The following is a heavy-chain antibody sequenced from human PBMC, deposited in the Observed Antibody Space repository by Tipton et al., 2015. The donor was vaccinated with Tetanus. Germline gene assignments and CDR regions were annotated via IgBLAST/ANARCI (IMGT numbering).Heavy chain of an antibody. D-gene: IGHD3-22*01. CDR3: ARGDPNYYDSSGYYYPLGY. Sequence: VQLVQSGAEVKKPGESLKISCKGSGYSFTSYWIGWVRQMPGKGLEWMGIIYPGDSDTRYSPSFQGQVTISADKSISTAYLQWSSLKASDTAMYYCARGDPNYYDSSGYYYPLGYWGQGTLVTVSS. CDR1: GYSFTSYW. J-gene: IGHJ4*02. V-gene: IGHV5-51*01. CDR2: IYPGDSDT.